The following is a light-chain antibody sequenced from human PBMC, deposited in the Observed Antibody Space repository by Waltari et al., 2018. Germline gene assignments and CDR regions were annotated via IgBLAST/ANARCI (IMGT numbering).Light chain of an antibody. CDR2: GAS. V-gene: IGKV3-15*01. CDR1: QSIGSN. CDR3: QQYKNWVALT. J-gene: IGKJ4*01. Sequence: EIVMTQSPGTLSVSPGETGTLSCRASQSIGSNLAWYQQKPGQAPRLLIYGASTRATGIPARFSGSGSGTEFTLTISSLQSEDFGVYYCQQYKNWVALTFGGGTKVEI.